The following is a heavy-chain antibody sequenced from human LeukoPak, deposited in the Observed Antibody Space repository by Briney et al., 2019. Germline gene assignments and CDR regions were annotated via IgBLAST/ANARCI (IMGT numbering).Heavy chain of an antibody. V-gene: IGHV1-8*01. CDR3: ARGSWVYSSDYRPDDY. Sequence: ASVKVSCKASGYTFTSYDINWVRQAPGQGLEWMGWMNPNSGNTGYAQKFQGRVTMTRNTSISTAYMGLSSLRSEDTAVYYCARGSWVYSSDYRPDDYWGQGTLVTVSS. D-gene: IGHD6-19*01. J-gene: IGHJ4*02. CDR1: GYTFTSYD. CDR2: MNPNSGNT.